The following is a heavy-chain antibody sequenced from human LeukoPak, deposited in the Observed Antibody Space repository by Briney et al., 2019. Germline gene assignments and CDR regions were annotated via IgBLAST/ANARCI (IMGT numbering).Heavy chain of an antibody. D-gene: IGHD3-10*01. J-gene: IGHJ4*02. V-gene: IGHV1-46*01. CDR3: ARGGTVYGSGSYYSHDY. Sequence: ASVTVSCKASGYTFTSYYMHWVRQAPGQGLEWMGIINPSGGSTSYAQKFQGRVTMTRDTSTSTVYMELSSLRSEDTAVYYCARGGTVYGSGSYYSHDYWGQGTLVTVSS. CDR1: GYTFTSYY. CDR2: INPSGGST.